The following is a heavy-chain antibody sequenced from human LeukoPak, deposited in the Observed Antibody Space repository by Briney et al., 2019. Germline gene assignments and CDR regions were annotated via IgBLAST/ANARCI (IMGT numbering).Heavy chain of an antibody. Sequence: GASVKVSCQASGYTFTSYYMHWMRQAPGQGPESMGIINPRGGSTDYAQKFQGRVTITAGETTRTADMEVRSLRSDDTAIYYCARERGTTVFDYWGQGTLVTVSS. CDR2: INPRGGST. V-gene: IGHV1-46*01. D-gene: IGHD2/OR15-2a*01. J-gene: IGHJ4*02. CDR1: GYTFTSYY. CDR3: ARERGTTVFDY.